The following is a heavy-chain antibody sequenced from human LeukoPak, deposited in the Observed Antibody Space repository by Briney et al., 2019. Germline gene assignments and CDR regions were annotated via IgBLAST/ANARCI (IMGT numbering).Heavy chain of an antibody. Sequence: GASVKVSCKASGGTFSSYAIGWVRQAPGQGLEWMGGIIPIFGTANYAQKFQGRVTITADKSTSTAYMELSSLRSEDTAVYYCARGRGWELPKVYYMDVWGKGTTVTVSS. D-gene: IGHD1-26*01. CDR3: ARGRGWELPKVYYMDV. V-gene: IGHV1-69*06. J-gene: IGHJ6*03. CDR1: GGTFSSYA. CDR2: IIPIFGTA.